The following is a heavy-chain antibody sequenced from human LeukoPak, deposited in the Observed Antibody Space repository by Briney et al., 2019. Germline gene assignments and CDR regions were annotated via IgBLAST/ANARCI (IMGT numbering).Heavy chain of an antibody. CDR1: GASISSYY. Sequence: PSETLSLTCTVSGASISSYYWSWTRQPPGKGLEWIGYIYYSGSTNYNPSLKSRVTISVDTSKNQFSLKLSSVTAADTAVYYCARDATVADDAFDIWGQGTMVTVSS. CDR3: ARDATVADDAFDI. V-gene: IGHV4-59*01. D-gene: IGHD4-23*01. CDR2: IYYSGST. J-gene: IGHJ3*02.